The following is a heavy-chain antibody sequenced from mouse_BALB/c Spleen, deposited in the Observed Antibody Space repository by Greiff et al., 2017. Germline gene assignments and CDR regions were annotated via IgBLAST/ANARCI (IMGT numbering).Heavy chain of an antibody. CDR1: GYSITSDYA. V-gene: IGHV3-2*02. CDR3: AREDYDYDEDAMDY. CDR2: ISYSGST. J-gene: IGHJ4*01. D-gene: IGHD2-4*01. Sequence: VQLKESGPGLVKPSQSLSLTCTVTGYSITSDYACRWIRQFPGNKLGWMVYISYSGSTSYNPSLKSRISITRDTSKNQCLLQLNSVTTETTATYNCAREDYDYDEDAMDYWGQGTSVTVSS.